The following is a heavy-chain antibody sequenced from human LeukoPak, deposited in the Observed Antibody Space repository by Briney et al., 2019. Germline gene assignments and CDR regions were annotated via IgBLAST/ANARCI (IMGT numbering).Heavy chain of an antibody. CDR3: ARMYSGSLADAFDI. CDR1: GFTFDDYG. Sequence: GGSLRLSCAASGFTFDDYGMSWVRQAPGKGLEWVSGINWNGGSTGYADSVKGRFTISRDNAKNSLYLQMNSLRAEDTALYYCARMYSGSLADAFDIWGQGTMVTVSS. V-gene: IGHV3-20*04. CDR2: INWNGGST. D-gene: IGHD1-26*01. J-gene: IGHJ3*02.